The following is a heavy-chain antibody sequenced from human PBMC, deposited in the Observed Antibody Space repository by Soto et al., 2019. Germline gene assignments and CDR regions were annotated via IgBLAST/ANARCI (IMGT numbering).Heavy chain of an antibody. CDR3: ARGPFIVGGTTVYYYGMDV. J-gene: IGHJ6*02. Sequence: SETLSLTCTVSGGSISSYYWSWIRQPPGKGLEWIGYIYYSGSTNYNPSLKSRVTISVDTSKNQFSLKLSSVTAADTAVYYCARGPFIVGGTTVYYYGMDVWGQGTTVTVSS. CDR1: GGSISSYY. D-gene: IGHD1-26*01. V-gene: IGHV4-59*01. CDR2: IYYSGST.